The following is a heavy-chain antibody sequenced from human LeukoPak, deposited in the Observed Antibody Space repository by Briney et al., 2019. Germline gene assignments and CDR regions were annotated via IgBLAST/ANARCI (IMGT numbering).Heavy chain of an antibody. CDR1: GSSISSGSHY. V-gene: IGHV4-61*02. CDR2: IYTRGST. D-gene: IGHD3-22*01. Sequence: PSETLSLTCTVSGSSISSGSHYWSWIRLPAGKGLEWIGRIYTRGSTSYNPSLQSRVTISVDTSKNQFSLKLSSVTAADTAVYYCARSPGYYDSSGYYGLAFDIWGQGTMVTVSS. J-gene: IGHJ3*02. CDR3: ARSPGYYDSSGYYGLAFDI.